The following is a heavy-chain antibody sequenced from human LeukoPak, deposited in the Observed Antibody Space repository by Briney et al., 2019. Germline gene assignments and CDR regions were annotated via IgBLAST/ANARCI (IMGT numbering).Heavy chain of an antibody. CDR1: GGSCSGYY. V-gene: IGHV4-34*01. J-gene: IGHJ4*02. CDR3: ARYFGKYRLYYFDY. D-gene: IGHD5-18*01. CDR2: INHSGST. Sequence: SETLSLTCAVYGGSCSGYYWSWIRQPPGKGLEWIGEINHSGSTNYNPSLKSRVTISVDTSKNQFSLKLSSVTAADTAVYYCARYFGKYRLYYFDYWGQGTLVTVSS.